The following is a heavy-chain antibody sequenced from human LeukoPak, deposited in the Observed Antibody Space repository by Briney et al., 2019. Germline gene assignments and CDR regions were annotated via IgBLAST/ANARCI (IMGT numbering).Heavy chain of an antibody. J-gene: IGHJ5*02. V-gene: IGHV5-51*01. D-gene: IGHD6-13*01. Sequence: GESLKISCKGSGDSFTTYWIGWVRQMPGKGLEWMGIIYPGDSDTRYSPSFQGQVTISADKSISTAYLQWSSLKASDTATHYCARRRGSSSWDNWFDPWGQGTLVTVSS. CDR2: IYPGDSDT. CDR3: ARRRGSSSWDNWFDP. CDR1: GDSFTTYW.